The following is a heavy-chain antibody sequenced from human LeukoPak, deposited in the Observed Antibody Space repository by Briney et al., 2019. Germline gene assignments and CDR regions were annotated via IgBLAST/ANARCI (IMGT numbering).Heavy chain of an antibody. V-gene: IGHV3-43*02. D-gene: IGHD2-2*01. CDR2: ISGDGGST. Sequence: GGSLRLSCAASGFTFDDYAMHWVRQAPGKGLEWVSLISGDGGSTYYADSVKGRFTVSRDNSKNSLYVQMNSLRTEDTALYYCAKDSCSSTSCYVEYWGQGTLVTVYS. J-gene: IGHJ4*02. CDR3: AKDSCSSTSCYVEY. CDR1: GFTFDDYA.